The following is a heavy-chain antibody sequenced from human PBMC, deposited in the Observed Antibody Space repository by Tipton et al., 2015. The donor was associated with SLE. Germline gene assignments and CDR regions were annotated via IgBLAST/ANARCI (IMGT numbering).Heavy chain of an antibody. CDR1: GSTFSTSV. V-gene: IGHV3-30*03. Sequence: SLRLSCAASGSTFSTSVLHWVRQAPGKGLEWVADISYDGSKRLYADSVKGRFTISRDNSKNTLYLQLNSLRAEDTAVYFCASKPTDDFRYGYPFYYFYMDVWGKGTTVIVSS. CDR2: ISYDGSKR. D-gene: IGHD3-3*01. J-gene: IGHJ6*03. CDR3: ASKPTDDFRYGYPFYYFYMDV.